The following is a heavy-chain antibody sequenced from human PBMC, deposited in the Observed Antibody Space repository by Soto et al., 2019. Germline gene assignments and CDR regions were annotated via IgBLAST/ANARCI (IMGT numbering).Heavy chain of an antibody. CDR3: AGTTSHQWYYMDV. CDR2: TYYRSRWYY. D-gene: IGHD1-7*01. V-gene: IGHV6-1*01. J-gene: IGHJ6*03. Sequence: SQTLSLTCAISGDSVSSNSAAWNWIRQSPSRGLEWLGRTYYRSRWYYDYAVSVRSRITVNPDTSKNQFSLQLTSVTPEDTAVYYCAGTTSHQWYYMDVWGKGTTVTVSS. CDR1: GDSVSSNSAA.